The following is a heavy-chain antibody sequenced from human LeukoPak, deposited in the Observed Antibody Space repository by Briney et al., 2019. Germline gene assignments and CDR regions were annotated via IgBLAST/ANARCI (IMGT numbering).Heavy chain of an antibody. Sequence: ASVKVSCKASGYTFTSYGISWVRQAPGQGLEWMGIINPSGGSTSYAQKFQGRVTMTRDMSTSTVYMELSSLRSEDTAVYYCAREVPVVVVAATPSYYYYYMDVWGKGTTVTVSS. J-gene: IGHJ6*03. V-gene: IGHV1-46*01. CDR3: AREVPVVVVAATPSYYYYYMDV. CDR1: GYTFTSYG. CDR2: INPSGGST. D-gene: IGHD2-15*01.